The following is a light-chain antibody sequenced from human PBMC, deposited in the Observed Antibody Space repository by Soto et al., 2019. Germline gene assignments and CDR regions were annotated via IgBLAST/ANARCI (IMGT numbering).Light chain of an antibody. CDR3: MQYVRWPHN. CDR1: QSPLRSAGYTS. Sequence: DVVLTQSPLSLPVTLGQAASISCRSSQSPLRSAGYTSRWFFQRPGQSSKRLIYKVSNRYSGVPDRFIGSGSRTDFTVQISRVGAGDGGVYLCMQYVRWPHNFSQGTKVDSK. CDR2: KVS. J-gene: IGKJ2*01. V-gene: IGKV2-30*02.